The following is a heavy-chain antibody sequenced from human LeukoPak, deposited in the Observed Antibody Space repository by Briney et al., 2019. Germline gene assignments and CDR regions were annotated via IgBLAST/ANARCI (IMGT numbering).Heavy chain of an antibody. CDR3: ARRILMDV. CDR2: IRSKANSYAT. Sequence: PGGSLRLSCAASGFTFSGSAMHWVRQASGKGLEWVGRIRSKANSYATAYAASVKGRFTISRDDSKNTAYLQMNSLKTEDTAVYYCARRILMDVWGKGTTVTVSS. V-gene: IGHV3-73*01. D-gene: IGHD2-15*01. J-gene: IGHJ6*04. CDR1: GFTFSGSA.